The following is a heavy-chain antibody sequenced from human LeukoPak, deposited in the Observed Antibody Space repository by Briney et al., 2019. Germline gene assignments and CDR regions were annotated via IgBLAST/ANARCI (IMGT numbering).Heavy chain of an antibody. CDR2: IYYSGST. J-gene: IGHJ4*02. D-gene: IGHD2-15*01. Sequence: SETLSLTCTVSGGSISSSSYYWGWIHQPPGKGLEWIGNIYYSGSTYYNPSLESRVTMSLDTSKNQFSLKLSSVTAADTAVYYCARVSSGSNFDYWGQGTLVTVSS. V-gene: IGHV4-39*07. CDR3: ARVSSGSNFDY. CDR1: GGSISSSSYY.